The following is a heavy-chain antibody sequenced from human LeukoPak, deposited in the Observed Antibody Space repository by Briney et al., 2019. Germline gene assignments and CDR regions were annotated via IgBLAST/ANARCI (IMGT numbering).Heavy chain of an antibody. V-gene: IGHV1-8*03. D-gene: IGHD1-26*01. J-gene: IGHJ5*02. CDR2: MNPNSGNT. Sequence: ASVKVSCKASGYTFTSYDINWVRQATGQGLEWMGWMNPNSGNTGYAQKFQGRVTITRNTSISTAYMELNSLRSEDTAVYYCARGGPLVVGATNWFDPWGQGTLVTVSS. CDR1: GYTFTSYD. CDR3: ARGGPLVVGATNWFDP.